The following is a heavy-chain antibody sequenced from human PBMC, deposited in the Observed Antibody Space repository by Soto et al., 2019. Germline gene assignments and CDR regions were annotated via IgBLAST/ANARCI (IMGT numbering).Heavy chain of an antibody. CDR2: INPNSGRT. V-gene: IGHV1-2*04. D-gene: IGHD4-17*01. J-gene: IGHJ6*03. Sequence: QVQLVQSGAEVKKPGASVKVSCKASGYAFSQFYIHWMRQAPGQGLEWMGWINPNSGRTKFAQNFQCWVTMTRDTSIKTVYMELSGPKSDATAVYYCARESGGTTATLDYYYFYMDVWGKGTTVTVSS. CDR1: GYAFSQFY. CDR3: ARESGGTTATLDYYYFYMDV.